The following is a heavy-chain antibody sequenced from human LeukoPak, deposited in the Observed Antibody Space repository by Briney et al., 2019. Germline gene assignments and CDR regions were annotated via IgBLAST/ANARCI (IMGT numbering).Heavy chain of an antibody. J-gene: IGHJ3*02. CDR2: ISSSGGST. Sequence: GESLRLSCAASGFTFSSYAMSWVRQAPGKGLEWVSAISSSGGSTYYADSVKGRFTISRDNSKNTLYLQMNSLRAEDTAVYYCAKDRVTEGGAFDIWGQGTMVTVSS. D-gene: IGHD5-18*01. V-gene: IGHV3-23*01. CDR1: GFTFSSYA. CDR3: AKDRVTEGGAFDI.